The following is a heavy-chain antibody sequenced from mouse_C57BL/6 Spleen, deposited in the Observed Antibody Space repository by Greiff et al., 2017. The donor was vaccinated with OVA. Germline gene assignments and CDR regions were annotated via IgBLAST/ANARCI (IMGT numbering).Heavy chain of an antibody. CDR3: ARHGGNYHFDY. CDR1: GFTFSDYY. Sequence: EVKLEESGGGLVQPGGSLKLSCAASGFTFSDYYMYWVRQTPEKRLEWVAYISNGGGSTYYPDTVKGRFTISRDNAKNTLYLQMSRLKSEDTAMYYCARHGGNYHFDYWGQGTTLTVSS. J-gene: IGHJ2*01. V-gene: IGHV5-12*01. D-gene: IGHD2-1*01. CDR2: ISNGGGST.